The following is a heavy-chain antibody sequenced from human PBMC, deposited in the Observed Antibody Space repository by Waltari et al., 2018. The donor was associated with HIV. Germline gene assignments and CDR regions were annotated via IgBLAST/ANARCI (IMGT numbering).Heavy chain of an antibody. Sequence: QVQLVQSGAEVKKPGASVQVSCKASGYTFTSYNNYWVRQAPGQGLEWMGWMNPNTGDTAYAQKFQGRVTMTRNTSMSTAYMELSSLRSEDTAVYYCARVRRPSGSYYLSYWGQGTLVTVSS. J-gene: IGHJ4*02. CDR3: ARVRRPSGSYYLSY. V-gene: IGHV1-8*01. CDR1: GYTFTSYN. CDR2: MNPNTGDT. D-gene: IGHD1-26*01.